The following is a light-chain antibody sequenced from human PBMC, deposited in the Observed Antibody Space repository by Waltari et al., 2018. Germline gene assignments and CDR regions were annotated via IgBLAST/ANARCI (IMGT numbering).Light chain of an antibody. CDR1: SSDIGTYNF. Sequence: SALTQPASVSGSPGQSITISCTGTSSDIGTYNFVSWYQEYPGKAPKLIIYEATKRPAGVSDRFSASKSGNTASRTISGLQADDEADYSCCSYAGGTAYVFGTGTRVTVL. J-gene: IGLJ1*01. CDR3: CSYAGGTAYV. V-gene: IGLV2-23*01. CDR2: EAT.